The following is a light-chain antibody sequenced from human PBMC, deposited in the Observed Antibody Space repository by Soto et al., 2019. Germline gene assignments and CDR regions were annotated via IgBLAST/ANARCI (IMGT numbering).Light chain of an antibody. CDR1: SSDVGVYKY. Sequence: QSVLIQPRSVSGSPGQSVTISCTGTSSDVGVYKYVSWYRQHPGKAPKLMIYDVITRPSGVPDRFSGSKSGNTASLTISVLQAEDEAYYYCCSYAGDYTFVFGSGTKLTVL. V-gene: IGLV2-11*01. CDR3: CSYAGDYTFV. CDR2: DVI. J-gene: IGLJ1*01.